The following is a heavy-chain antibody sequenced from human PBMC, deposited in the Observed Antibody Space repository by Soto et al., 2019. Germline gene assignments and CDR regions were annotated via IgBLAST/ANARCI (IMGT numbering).Heavy chain of an antibody. CDR2: INHSGST. V-gene: IGHV4-34*01. J-gene: IGHJ5*02. CDR3: ARDLGAAAGGRGWFDP. D-gene: IGHD6-13*01. CDR1: GGSFSGFY. Sequence: QVQLQQWGAGLLKPSETLTLTCAVYGGSFSGFYWSWIRQPPERGLEWIGEINHSGSTKYNPSIKSRVTISVDTYKDLFALKLSSVTAADTAVYYCARDLGAAAGGRGWFDPWGQGTLVTVSS.